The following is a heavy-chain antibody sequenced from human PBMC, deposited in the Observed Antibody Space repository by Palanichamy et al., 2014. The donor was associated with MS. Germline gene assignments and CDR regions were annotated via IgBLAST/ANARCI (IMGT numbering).Heavy chain of an antibody. CDR1: GYTFTSYG. D-gene: IGHD6-13*01. Sequence: QVQLVQSGAEVKKPGASVKVSCKASGYTFTSYGISWVRQAPGQGLEWMGWISAYNGNTNYAQKLQGRVTTTTDTSTSTAYMELRSLRSDDTAVYYCARARSSSLGFSELRTFDYWGQGTLVTVSS. CDR2: ISAYNGNT. J-gene: IGHJ4*02. CDR3: ARARSSSLGFSELRTFDY. V-gene: IGHV1-18*01.